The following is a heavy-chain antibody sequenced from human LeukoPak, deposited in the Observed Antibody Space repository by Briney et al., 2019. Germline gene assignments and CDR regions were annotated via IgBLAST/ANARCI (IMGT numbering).Heavy chain of an antibody. V-gene: IGHV3-48*03. J-gene: IGHJ4*02. CDR3: AREMATIPD. CDR2: ISSSGNTM. Sequence: GGSLRLSCAASGFTFSSFEMNWVRQAPGKGLEWVSYISSSGNTMYYADSVKGRFTISRDNAKNSLYLQMNSLRAEDTAVYYCAREMATIPDWGQGTLVTVSS. CDR1: GFTFSSFE. D-gene: IGHD5-24*01.